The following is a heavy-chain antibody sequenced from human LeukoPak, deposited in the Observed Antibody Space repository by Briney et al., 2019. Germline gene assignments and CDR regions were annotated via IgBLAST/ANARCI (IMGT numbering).Heavy chain of an antibody. D-gene: IGHD3-22*01. CDR1: GGSLSSYY. CDR2: SYTSGRT. CDR3: ARCPPVCSSGYWGPYYYYTDV. V-gene: IGHV4-4*07. Sequence: SETLSLTCTVSGGSLSSYYWSWVRHPAGRGREGVGLSYTSGRTSYNTSLQTRVTMSVGTSKNQFSLKLISVTAADTAVYYCARCPPVCSSGYWGPYYYYTDVWGKGTTVTVSS. J-gene: IGHJ6*03.